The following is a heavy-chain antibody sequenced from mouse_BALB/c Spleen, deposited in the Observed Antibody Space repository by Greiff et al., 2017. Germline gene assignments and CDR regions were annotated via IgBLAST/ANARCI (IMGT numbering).Heavy chain of an antibody. CDR2: IFPGTGTT. V-gene: IGHV1S132*01. Sequence: VQLQQSGAELVKPGASVKLSCKTSGYTFTSYWIQWVKQRPGQGLGWIGEIFPGTGTTYYNEKFKGKATLTIDTSSSTAYMQLSSLTSEDSAVYFCARSDGPNGYRGVWGAGTTVTVSS. CDR3: ARSDGPNGYRGV. J-gene: IGHJ1*01. CDR1: GYTFTSYW. D-gene: IGHD2-3*01.